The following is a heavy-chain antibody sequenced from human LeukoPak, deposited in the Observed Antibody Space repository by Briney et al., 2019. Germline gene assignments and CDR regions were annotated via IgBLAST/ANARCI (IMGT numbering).Heavy chain of an antibody. CDR3: AKSPEGVRNY. Sequence: QPGGSLRPSCVASGFTFSSYVMSWVRQAPGKGLEWVSAISGSGGSTYYADSVKGRFTISRDNSKNTLYMQMNSLRAEDTAVYYCAKSPEGVRNYWGQGTLVTVSS. CDR1: GFTFSSYV. V-gene: IGHV3-23*01. D-gene: IGHD2-2*01. CDR2: ISGSGGST. J-gene: IGHJ4*02.